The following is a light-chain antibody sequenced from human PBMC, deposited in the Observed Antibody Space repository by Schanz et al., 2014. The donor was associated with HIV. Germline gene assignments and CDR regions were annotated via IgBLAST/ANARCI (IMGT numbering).Light chain of an antibody. J-gene: IGKJ1*01. Sequence: DIQMTQSPSSLSAFVGDRVTIPCQASQDISNSLNWYQQKPGKPPKLLIYEASSLETGVPSRFSGGGSGTHFTFTISGLQPEDVATYYCQQHEDLLPTFGQGTKVEIK. CDR2: EAS. CDR1: QDISNS. CDR3: QQHEDLLPT. V-gene: IGKV1-33*01.